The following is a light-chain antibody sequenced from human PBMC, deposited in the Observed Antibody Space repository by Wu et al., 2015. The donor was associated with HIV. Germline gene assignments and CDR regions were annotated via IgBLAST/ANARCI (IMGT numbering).Light chain of an antibody. CDR1: QSVSPD. CDR2: GAS. J-gene: IGKJ2*01. Sequence: EIGMTQSPDTLSVSPGERATLSCRASQSVSPDLAWYQQKPGQAPRLLVYGASSRATGIPDRLSGSGSGADFTLTISRLEPEDSAVYYCQQYATSPHTFGQGTKLEIK. V-gene: IGKV3-20*01. CDR3: QQYATSPHT.